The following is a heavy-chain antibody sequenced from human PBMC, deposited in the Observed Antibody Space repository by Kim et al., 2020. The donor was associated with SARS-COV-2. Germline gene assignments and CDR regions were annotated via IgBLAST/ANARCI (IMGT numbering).Heavy chain of an antibody. J-gene: IGHJ4*02. CDR2: ISAYNGNT. CDR3: ARTDSRPLSSPSMIDY. V-gene: IGHV1-18*01. D-gene: IGHD6-13*01. Sequence: ASVKVSCKASGYTFTSYGISWVRQAPGQGLEWMGWISAYNGNTNYAQKLQGRVTMTTDTSTSTAYMELRSLRSDDTAVYYCARTDSRPLSSPSMIDYWGQGTLVTVSS. CDR1: GYTFTSYG.